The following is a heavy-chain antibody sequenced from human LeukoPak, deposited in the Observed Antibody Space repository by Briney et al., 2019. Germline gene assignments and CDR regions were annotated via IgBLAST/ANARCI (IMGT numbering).Heavy chain of an antibody. CDR2: IYYSGST. D-gene: IGHD6-19*01. CDR3: ARGLGLAVAGIDY. J-gene: IGHJ4*02. V-gene: IGHV4-59*08. Sequence: PSETLSLTCTVSGGSISSYYWSWIRQPPGKGLDWIGYIYYSGSTNYNPSLKSRVTISVDTSKNQFSLKLSSVTAADTAIYYCARGLGLAVAGIDYWGQGTLVTVSS. CDR1: GGSISSYY.